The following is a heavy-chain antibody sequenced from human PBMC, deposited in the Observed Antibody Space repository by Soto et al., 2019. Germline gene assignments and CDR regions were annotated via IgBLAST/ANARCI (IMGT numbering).Heavy chain of an antibody. D-gene: IGHD3-22*01. CDR1: GFSFSSYT. Sequence: GSLRLSCAASGFSFSSYTMNWVRQAPGKGLEWVSSINNNSGRKYYADSVKGRFTISRDNSKNTLFLQMSSLKAEDTAVYFCAKDGDYEYFDYWGQGTQVTVSS. CDR2: INNNSGRK. J-gene: IGHJ4*02. V-gene: IGHV3-23*01. CDR3: AKDGDYEYFDY.